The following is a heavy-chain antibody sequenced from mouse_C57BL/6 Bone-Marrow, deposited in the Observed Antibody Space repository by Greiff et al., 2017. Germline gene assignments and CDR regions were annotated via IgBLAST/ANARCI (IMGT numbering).Heavy chain of an antibody. CDR2: IYPGSGST. D-gene: IGHD2-1*01. V-gene: IGHV1-55*01. CDR3: ARLQIYYDAMDY. J-gene: IGHJ4*01. CDR1: GYTFTSYW. Sequence: QVQLQQPGAELVKPGASVKMSCKASGYTFTSYWITWVKQRPGQGLEWIGDIYPGSGSTNYNEKFKSKATLTVDTSSSTAYIQLSSLTSEDSAVYYCARLQIYYDAMDYWGQGTSVTVSS.